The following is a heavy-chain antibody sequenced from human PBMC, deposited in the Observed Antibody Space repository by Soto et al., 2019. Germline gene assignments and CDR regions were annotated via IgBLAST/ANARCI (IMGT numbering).Heavy chain of an antibody. D-gene: IGHD1-26*01. CDR1: GYTFTGYY. J-gene: IGHJ4*02. Sequence: QVQLVQSGAEVKKPGASVKVSCKASGYTFTGYYMHWVRQAPGQGLEWMGWINPNSGGTNYAQKFQGWVTMTRDTSISPAYMELSRLRSDDTAVYYCARDASGDEAPMDYWGQGTLVTVSS. CDR3: ARDASGDEAPMDY. CDR2: INPNSGGT. V-gene: IGHV1-2*04.